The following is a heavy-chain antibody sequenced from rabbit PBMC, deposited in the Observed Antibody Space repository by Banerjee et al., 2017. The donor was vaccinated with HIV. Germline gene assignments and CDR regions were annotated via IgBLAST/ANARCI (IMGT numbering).Heavy chain of an antibody. CDR2: IYAGSSGDT. D-gene: IGHD8-1*01. V-gene: IGHV1S45*01. CDR3: ARRDYGSSTYYDL. J-gene: IGHJ4*01. Sequence: QEQLEESGGGLVKPEGSLTLSCTASGFSFSNKYVMCWVRQAPGKGLEWIACIYAGSSGDTAYAKWAKGRFTISKTTSTTVTLQMTSLTAADTATYFCARRDYGSSTYYDLWGPGTLVTVS. CDR1: GFSFSNKYV.